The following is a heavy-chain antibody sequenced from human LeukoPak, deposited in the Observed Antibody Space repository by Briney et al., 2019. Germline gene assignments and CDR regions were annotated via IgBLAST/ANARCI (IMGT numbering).Heavy chain of an antibody. V-gene: IGHV3-33*01. CDR2: IWYDGSNK. Sequence: PGGSLRLSCAASGFTFSSSGMNWVRQAPGKGLEWVALIWYDGSNKYYADSVKGRFTISRDNSKNTLYLQMNSLRAEDTAMYYCARVRLSGSGSYYSDNWGQGTLVTVSS. D-gene: IGHD3-10*01. CDR3: ARVRLSGSGSYYSDN. J-gene: IGHJ4*02. CDR1: GFTFSSSG.